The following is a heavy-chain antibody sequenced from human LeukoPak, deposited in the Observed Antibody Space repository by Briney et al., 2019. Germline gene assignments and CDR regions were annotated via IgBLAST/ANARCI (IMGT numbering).Heavy chain of an antibody. CDR3: ARDMSARYMGY. V-gene: IGHV3-64*04. CDR2: ISSNGGST. D-gene: IGHD1-1*01. CDR1: GFTFSSYA. Sequence: QPGGSLRLSCSASGFTFSSYAMHWVRQAPGKGLEYVSAISSNGGSTYYADSVKGRFTISRDNSENTLFLQMNSLRAEDTAVYYCARDMSARYMGYWGQGTLVTVSS. J-gene: IGHJ4*02.